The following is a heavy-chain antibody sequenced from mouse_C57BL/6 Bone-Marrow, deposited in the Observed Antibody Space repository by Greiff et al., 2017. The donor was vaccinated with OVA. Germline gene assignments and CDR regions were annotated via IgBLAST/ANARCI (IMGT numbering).Heavy chain of an antibody. CDR1: GYAFSSSW. Sequence: VQVVESGPELVKPGASVKISCKASGYAFSSSWMNWVKQRPGKGLEWIGRIYPGDGDTNYNGKFKGKATLTADKSSSTAYMQLSSLTSEDSAVYFCARSEGYYGSSPFAYWGQGTLVTVSA. D-gene: IGHD1-1*01. CDR3: ARSEGYYGSSPFAY. CDR2: IYPGDGDT. V-gene: IGHV1-82*01. J-gene: IGHJ3*01.